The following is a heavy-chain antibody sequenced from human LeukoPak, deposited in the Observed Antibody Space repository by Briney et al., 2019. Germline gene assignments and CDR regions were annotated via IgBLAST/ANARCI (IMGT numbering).Heavy chain of an antibody. CDR3: VKGYSSSWSGYFDP. V-gene: IGHV3-9*01. CDR1: GFIFDDYV. D-gene: IGHD5-18*01. CDR2: ITWDGYKI. Sequence: GGSLRLSCEASGFIFDDYVMYWVRQPPGKGLEWVSGITWDGYKIDYVDSVKGRFTISRDNARNSLFLQMNRVRVEDTAFYYCVKGYSSSWSGYFDPWGQGTLVTVAS. J-gene: IGHJ4*02.